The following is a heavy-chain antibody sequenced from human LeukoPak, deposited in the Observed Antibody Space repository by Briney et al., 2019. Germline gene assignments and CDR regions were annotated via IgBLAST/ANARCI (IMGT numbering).Heavy chain of an antibody. J-gene: IGHJ4*02. CDR2: IYSGGST. CDR3: AKLYGSGSYNDY. D-gene: IGHD3-10*01. CDR1: GFTVSSNY. V-gene: IGHV3-66*01. Sequence: GGSLRLSCAASGFTVSSNYMSWVRQAPGKGLEWVSVIYSGGSTYYADSVKGRFSISRDNSKNTLYLQMNSLRAEDTAVYYCAKLYGSGSYNDYWGQGTLVTVSS.